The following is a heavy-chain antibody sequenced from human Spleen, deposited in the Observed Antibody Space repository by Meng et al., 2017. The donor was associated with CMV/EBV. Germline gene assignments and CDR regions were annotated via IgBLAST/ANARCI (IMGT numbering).Heavy chain of an antibody. Sequence: GESLKISCAASGFTLSSYAMNWVRQTPGKGLEWVSSIGGSSSYMYYSDSVKGRFTISRDNAKNSLYLQMNSLRVEDTAVYFCAREMTQQLGSGIWFLGFDNWGQGALVTVSS. V-gene: IGHV3-21*01. J-gene: IGHJ4*02. D-gene: IGHD6-13*01. CDR2: IGGSSSYM. CDR1: GFTLSSYA. CDR3: AREMTQQLGSGIWFLGFDN.